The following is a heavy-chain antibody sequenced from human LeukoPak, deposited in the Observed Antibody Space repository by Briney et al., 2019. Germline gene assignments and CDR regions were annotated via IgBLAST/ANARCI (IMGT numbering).Heavy chain of an antibody. J-gene: IGHJ4*02. CDR3: AKAGGSSNWYLLDS. CDR2: ITASGDNT. Sequence: GGSLRLSCAASGFTFSNYAMIWVRQAPGKGLEWVSVITASGDNTNYADSVKGRFTISRDNSKNTLYLHMNSLRAEDTAVYYCAKAGGSSNWYLLDSGGQGTLVTVSS. V-gene: IGHV3-23*01. CDR1: GFTFSNYA. D-gene: IGHD6-13*01.